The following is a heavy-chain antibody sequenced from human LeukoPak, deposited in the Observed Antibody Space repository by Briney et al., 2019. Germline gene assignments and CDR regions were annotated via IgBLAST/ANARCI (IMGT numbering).Heavy chain of an antibody. CDR2: TNPNSGDT. J-gene: IGHJ4*02. CDR3: SSDSSGYLGDDY. D-gene: IGHD3-22*01. V-gene: IGHV1-8*01. CDR1: GYTFTSYD. Sequence: ASVKVSCKASGYTFTSYDINWVRQATGQGLEWMGWTNPNSGDTGYAQKFQGRVTMTRNTSISTAYMELSSLRSEDTAVYYCSSDSSGYLGDDYWGQGTLVTVSS.